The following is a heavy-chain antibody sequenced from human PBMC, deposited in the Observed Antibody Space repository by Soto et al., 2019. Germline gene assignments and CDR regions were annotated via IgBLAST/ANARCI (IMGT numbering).Heavy chain of an antibody. CDR2: THHSGST. D-gene: IGHD3-22*01. CDR3: ARGTNPWDYYDSSGDADAFDI. Sequence: SETLSLTCTVSGGSISSFYWSWIRQPPGKGLEWIGYTHHSGSTNYNPSLKSRVTISVDTSKNQFSLKLSSVSAADTAVYYCARGTNPWDYYDSSGDADAFDIWGQGTMVTVSS. V-gene: IGHV4-59*01. J-gene: IGHJ3*02. CDR1: GGSISSFY.